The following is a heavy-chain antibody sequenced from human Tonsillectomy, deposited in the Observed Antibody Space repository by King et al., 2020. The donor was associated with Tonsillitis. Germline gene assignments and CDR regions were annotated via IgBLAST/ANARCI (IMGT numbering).Heavy chain of an antibody. J-gene: IGHJ5*02. V-gene: IGHV4-34*01. D-gene: IGHD2-15*01. CDR1: GGSFSGYY. CDR3: ARTLDSFRILSWFDP. Sequence: VQLQQGGAGLLKPSETLFLTSAVDGGSFSGYYWNWIRQPPGKGLEWSGEINHSGSTNYNPSLRSRVSISLDTSKNQFSLRLSSCAAADTTLYYFARTLDSFRILSWFDPWGQGTLVTVSS. CDR2: INHSGST.